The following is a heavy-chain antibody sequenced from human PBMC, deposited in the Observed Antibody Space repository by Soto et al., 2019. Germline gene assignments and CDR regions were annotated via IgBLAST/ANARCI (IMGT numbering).Heavy chain of an antibody. J-gene: IGHJ4*02. Sequence: ASVKVSCKTSGYTFIGYYIHWVRQAPGRGLEWVGWINPNSGATNYAQKLQGRVTMTRDRSISTAYMELSRLRSDDTAVYYCARDLVSTIGDFDYWGQGTQVTVSS. CDR1: GYTFIGYY. V-gene: IGHV1-2*02. D-gene: IGHD5-12*01. CDR2: INPNSGAT. CDR3: ARDLVSTIGDFDY.